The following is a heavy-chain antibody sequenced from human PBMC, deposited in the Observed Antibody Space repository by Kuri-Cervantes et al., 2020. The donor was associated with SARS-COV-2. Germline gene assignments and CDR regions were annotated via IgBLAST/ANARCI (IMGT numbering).Heavy chain of an antibody. CDR2: IIPIFGTP. CDR3: ARDVGYGGTSELDITYFDS. J-gene: IGHJ4*02. CDR1: GGTFSRYA. V-gene: IGHV1-69*13. D-gene: IGHD4-23*01. Sequence: SVKVSCKASGGTFSRYAISWVRQAPGQGLEWMGGIIPIFGTPNYAQKFEGRVTITADESTGTAYMEMSSLRFEDTAVYFCARDVGYGGTSELDITYFDSWGQRTLVTVSS.